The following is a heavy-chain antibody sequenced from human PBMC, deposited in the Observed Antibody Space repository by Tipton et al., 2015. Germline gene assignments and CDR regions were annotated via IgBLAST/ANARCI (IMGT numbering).Heavy chain of an antibody. CDR2: IYDSATT. Sequence: TLSLTCTVSGVSIIGGDYYCNWIRQPPGKGLEWIGYIYDSATTYYTLSLYSRVTMSVDGSKNQFSLNLTSVTDADTAVYYCALTTRRQAVRGRVWFDPWGQGTLVTVSS. D-gene: IGHD1-1*01. CDR1: GVSIIGGDYY. J-gene: IGHJ5*02. CDR3: ALTTRRQAVRGRVWFDP. V-gene: IGHV4-30-4*01.